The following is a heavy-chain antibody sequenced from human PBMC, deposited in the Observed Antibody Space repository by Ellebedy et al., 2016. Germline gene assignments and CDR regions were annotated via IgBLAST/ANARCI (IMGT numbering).Heavy chain of an antibody. CDR3: ATADPAAAGTLDY. V-gene: IGHV1-24*01. CDR1: GYTFTGYY. Sequence: ASVKVSXXASGYTFTGYYMHWVRQAPGKGLEWMGGFDPEDGETIYAQKFQGRVTMTEDTSTDTAYMELSSLRSEDTAVYYCATADPAAAGTLDYWGQGTLVTVSS. D-gene: IGHD6-13*01. J-gene: IGHJ4*02. CDR2: FDPEDGET.